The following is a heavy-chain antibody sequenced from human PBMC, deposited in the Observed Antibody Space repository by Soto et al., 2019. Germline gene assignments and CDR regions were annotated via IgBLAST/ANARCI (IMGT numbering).Heavy chain of an antibody. J-gene: IGHJ6*02. CDR1: GGSISSGGYY. CDR3: AREVNGYYYYGMCV. D-gene: IGHD4-4*01. V-gene: IGHV4-31*03. Sequence: SETLSLTCTVSGGSISSGGYYWSWIRQHPGKGLDWIGYIYYSGSTYYNPSLKSRVTISVDTSKNQFSLKLSSVTAADTAVYYCAREVNGYYYYGMCVWGRGTTVTGSS. CDR2: IYYSGST.